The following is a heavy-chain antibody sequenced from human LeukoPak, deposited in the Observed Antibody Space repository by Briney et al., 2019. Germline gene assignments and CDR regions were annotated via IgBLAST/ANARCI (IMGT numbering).Heavy chain of an antibody. V-gene: IGHV3-23*01. CDR1: GFTFSSYA. J-gene: IGHJ4*02. Sequence: GESLRLSCAASGFTFSSYAMSRVRQAPGKGLEWVSAISGSGGSTYYADSVKGRFTISRDNSKNTLYLQMNSLRAEDTAVYYCAKALPVGHFNGYDFDYWGQGTLVTVSS. CDR3: AKALPVGHFNGYDFDY. CDR2: ISGSGGST. D-gene: IGHD5-12*01.